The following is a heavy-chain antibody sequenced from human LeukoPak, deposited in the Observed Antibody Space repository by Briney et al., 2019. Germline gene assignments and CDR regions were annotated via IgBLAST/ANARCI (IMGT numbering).Heavy chain of an antibody. CDR3: ARSPVQTNHYYYYGMDV. D-gene: IGHD1-14*01. V-gene: IGHV7-4-1*02. CDR2: INTNTGNP. CDR1: GYTFTSYA. Sequence: ASVKVSCKASGYTFTSYAMNWVRQAPGQGLEWMGWINTNTGNPTYAQGLTGRFVFSLDTSVSTAYLQISSLKAEDTAVYYCARSPVQTNHYYYYGMDVWGQGTTVTVSS. J-gene: IGHJ6*02.